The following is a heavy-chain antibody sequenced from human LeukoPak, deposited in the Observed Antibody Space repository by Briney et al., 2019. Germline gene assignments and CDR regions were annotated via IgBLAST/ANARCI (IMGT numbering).Heavy chain of an antibody. CDR2: IYYSGRT. CDR3: ARILYSNNIDY. CDR1: GGSISTSSYY. J-gene: IGHJ4*02. V-gene: IGHV4-39*07. Sequence: SETLSLTCTVSGGSISTSSYYWGWIRQPPGKGLEWIGSIYYSGRTYYNPSLKSRVTISVDTSKNQFSLKLNSVPAADTAVYYCARILYSNNIDYWGQGTLVTVSS. D-gene: IGHD2/OR15-2a*01.